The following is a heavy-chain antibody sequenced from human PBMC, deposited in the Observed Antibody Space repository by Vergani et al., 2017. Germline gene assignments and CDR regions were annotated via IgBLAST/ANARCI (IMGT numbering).Heavy chain of an antibody. J-gene: IGHJ6*03. V-gene: IGHV4-30-2*01. CDR2: IYHSGST. D-gene: IGHD7-27*01. CDR3: ASLLGHYYMDV. CDR1: GGSISSGGYS. Sequence: QLQLQESGSGLVKPSQTLSLTCAVSGGSISSGGYSWSWIRQPPGKCLEWIWYIYHSGSTYYNPSLKSRVTISVDRSKNQFALKLSSVNAADTAVYYCASLLGHYYMDVWGKGTTVTVSS.